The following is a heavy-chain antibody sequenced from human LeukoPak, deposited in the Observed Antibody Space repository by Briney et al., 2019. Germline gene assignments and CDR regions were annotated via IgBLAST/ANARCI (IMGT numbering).Heavy chain of an antibody. V-gene: IGHV3-7*01. CDR2: IKQDGREK. CDR1: GFTISNYW. J-gene: IGHJ6*02. D-gene: IGHD2-15*01. Sequence: PGGSLRLSCAASGFTISNYWINWVRQAPGKGLEWVANIKQDGREKYYVDSVKGRFTISRDNAKNSLYLQMNSLRAEDTAVYYCARGRGAAVWGQGTTVTVSS. CDR3: ARGRGAAV.